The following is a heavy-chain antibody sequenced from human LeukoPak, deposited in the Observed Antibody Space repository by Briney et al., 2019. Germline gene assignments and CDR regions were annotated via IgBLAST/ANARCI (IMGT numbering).Heavy chain of an antibody. D-gene: IGHD3-22*01. J-gene: IGHJ4*02. CDR3: ARDSSGYYCDY. CDR2: INPNSGGT. CDR1: GYTFTGYY. Sequence: ASVKVSCKASGYTFTGYYMHWVRQAPGQGLEWMGWINPNSGGTNYAQKFQGRVTMTRDTSISTAYMELSSLRSEDTAVYYCARDSSGYYCDYWGQGTLVTVSS. V-gene: IGHV1-2*02.